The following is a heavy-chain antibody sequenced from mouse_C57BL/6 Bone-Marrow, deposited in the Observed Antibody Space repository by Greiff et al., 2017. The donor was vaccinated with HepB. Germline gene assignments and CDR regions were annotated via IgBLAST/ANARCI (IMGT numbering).Heavy chain of an antibody. CDR1: GYTFTSYW. J-gene: IGHJ3*01. V-gene: IGHV1-5*01. CDR3: TVYYGISYGFAY. CDR2: IYPGNSDT. D-gene: IGHD1-1*01. Sequence: EVQLQQSGTVLARPGASVKMSCKTSGYTFTSYWMHWVKQRPGQGLEWIGVIYPGNSDTSYNQKFKGKAKLNAVTSAITAYMELSSLTNEDSAVYYCTVYYGISYGFAYWGQGTLVTVSA.